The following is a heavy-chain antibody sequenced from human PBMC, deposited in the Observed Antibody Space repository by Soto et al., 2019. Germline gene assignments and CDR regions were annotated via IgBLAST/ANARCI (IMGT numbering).Heavy chain of an antibody. Sequence: EVQLVESGGGLVQPGGSLRLSCAASGFTVSSNYMSWVRQAPGKGLEWVSVIYSGGSTYYADSVKGRCTISRDNSKNTLYLKTNSLRAEDTAVYYCARDFSGPYSRSYRAFDICGQGTMVTVSS. CDR2: IYSGGST. J-gene: IGHJ3*02. D-gene: IGHD6-6*01. CDR1: GFTVSSNY. V-gene: IGHV3-66*01. CDR3: ARDFSGPYSRSYRAFDI.